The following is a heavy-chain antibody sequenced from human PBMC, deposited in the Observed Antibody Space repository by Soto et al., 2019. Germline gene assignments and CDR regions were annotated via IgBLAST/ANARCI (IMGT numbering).Heavy chain of an antibody. J-gene: IGHJ1*01. CDR2: IKSKTDGGTT. CDR3: TMPGYSSSWYYSEGYFQH. Sequence: GGSLRLSCAASGFTFSNAWMSWVRQAPGKGLEWVGRIKSKTDGGTTDYAAPVKGRFTISRDDSKNTLYLQMNSLKTEDTAVYYCTMPGYSSSWYYSEGYFQHWGQGTLVTVSS. D-gene: IGHD6-13*01. V-gene: IGHV3-15*01. CDR1: GFTFSNAW.